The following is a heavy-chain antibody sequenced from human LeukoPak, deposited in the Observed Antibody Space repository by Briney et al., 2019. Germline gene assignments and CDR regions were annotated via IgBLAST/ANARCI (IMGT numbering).Heavy chain of an antibody. CDR3: ARGDSSSSGLVYYFDY. D-gene: IGHD6-6*01. J-gene: IGHJ4*02. Sequence: ASVKVSCKASGYTFTSYYMHWVRQATGQGLEWMGWMNPNSGNTGYAQKFQGRVTMTRNTSISTAYMELSSLRSEDTAVYYCARGDSSSSGLVYYFDYWGQGTLVTVSS. V-gene: IGHV1-8*02. CDR2: MNPNSGNT. CDR1: GYTFTSYY.